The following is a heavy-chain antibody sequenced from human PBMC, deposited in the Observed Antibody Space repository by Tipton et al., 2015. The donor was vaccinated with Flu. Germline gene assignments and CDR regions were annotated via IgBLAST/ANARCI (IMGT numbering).Heavy chain of an antibody. D-gene: IGHD4-17*01. Sequence: GLVKPSETLSLTCGVSGDSVRNSNYYWGWIRQPPGKGLEWIGNTFHSGNTYLNPSLRSRVAISMDTSKNQFSLRLSSMTAADTAVYYCASYGDYDCWGQGTRVTVSS. V-gene: IGHV4-30-4*08. CDR2: TFHSGNT. CDR1: GDSVRNSNYY. J-gene: IGHJ4*02. CDR3: ASYGDYDC.